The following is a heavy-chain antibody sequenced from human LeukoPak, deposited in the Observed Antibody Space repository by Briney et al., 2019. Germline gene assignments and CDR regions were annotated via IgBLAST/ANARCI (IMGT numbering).Heavy chain of an antibody. D-gene: IGHD5-24*01. CDR1: GDSMSNYY. CDR2: IYYSGST. J-gene: IGHJ4*02. CDR3: ARGTEMATRESHDY. V-gene: IGHV4-59*12. Sequence: SETLSLTCTVSGDSMSNYYWSWIRQPPGKGLEWIGSIYYSGSTYYNPSLKGRVTISVDTSKNQFSLKLSSVTAADTAVYYCARGTEMATRESHDYWGQGTLVTVSS.